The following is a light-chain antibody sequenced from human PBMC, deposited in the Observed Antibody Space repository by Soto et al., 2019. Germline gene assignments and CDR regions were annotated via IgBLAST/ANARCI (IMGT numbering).Light chain of an antibody. CDR3: SSHAGSINLV. V-gene: IGLV2-8*01. J-gene: IGLJ2*01. CDR2: EVN. CDR1: SSDVGAYNY. Sequence: QSALTQPPSASGSPGQSVTISCTGTSSDVGAYNYVSWYQQHPGKVPKLMIYEVNKRPSGVPDRFSGSKSRNTASLTVSGLQPEDEADYYCSSHAGSINLVFGGGTKLTVL.